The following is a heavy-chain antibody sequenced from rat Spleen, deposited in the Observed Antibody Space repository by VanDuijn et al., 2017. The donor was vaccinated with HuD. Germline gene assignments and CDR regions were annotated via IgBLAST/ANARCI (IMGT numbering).Heavy chain of an antibody. Sequence: EVEVVESGGGLVQPGKSMKLSCAASGFISSQYGMAWVRQAPTKGLEWVASINTGGGNTYYRGSVKGRFTISRDNARSTLYLQMDSLKSEDTATYYCARSVFDYWGQGVMVTVSS. V-gene: IGHV5-25*01. CDR2: INTGGGNT. CDR3: ARSVFDY. J-gene: IGHJ2*01. CDR1: GFISSQYG.